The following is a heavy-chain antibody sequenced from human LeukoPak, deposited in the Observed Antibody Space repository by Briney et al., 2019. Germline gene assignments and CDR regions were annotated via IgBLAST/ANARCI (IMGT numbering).Heavy chain of an antibody. J-gene: IGHJ6*02. D-gene: IGHD5-12*01. V-gene: IGHV4-59*01. Sequence: SETLSLTCTVSGGSISSYYWSWIRQPPGKGLEWIGYIYYSGSTNYNPSLKSRVTISVDTSKNQFSLRLSSVTAADTAVYYCARVRISGYPYYYYYGMDVWGQGTTVTVSS. CDR1: GGSISSYY. CDR3: ARVRISGYPYYYYYGMDV. CDR2: IYYSGST.